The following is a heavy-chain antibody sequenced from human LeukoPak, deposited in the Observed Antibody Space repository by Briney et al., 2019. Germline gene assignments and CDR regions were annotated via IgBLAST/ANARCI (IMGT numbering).Heavy chain of an antibody. D-gene: IGHD5-18*01. CDR1: GYTFTSYG. J-gene: IGHJ4*02. V-gene: IGHV1-18*01. Sequence: GASVKVSCKASGYTFTSYGISWVRQAPGQGLEWMGWISAYNGNTSYAQKLQGRVTMTTDTSTSTAYMEPRSLRSDDTAVYYCARDTAMVEFDYWGQGTLVTVSS. CDR2: ISAYNGNT. CDR3: ARDTAMVEFDY.